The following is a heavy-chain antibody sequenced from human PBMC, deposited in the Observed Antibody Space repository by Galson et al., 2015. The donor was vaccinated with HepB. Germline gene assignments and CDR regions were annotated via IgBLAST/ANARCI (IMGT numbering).Heavy chain of an antibody. J-gene: IGHJ6*02. CDR3: ARAAAPYYYYGMDV. CDR2: IYYSGYT. CDR1: GGSIRNGAHF. V-gene: IGHV4-30-4*08. D-gene: IGHD6-6*01. Sequence: TLSLTCTVSGGSIRNGAHFWSWIRQTPGRGLEWIGNIYYSGYTNYNPSLKSRLTISVDTSKNQFSLNLNSVTAADTGLYFCARAAAPYYYYGMDVWGQGTTVIVSS.